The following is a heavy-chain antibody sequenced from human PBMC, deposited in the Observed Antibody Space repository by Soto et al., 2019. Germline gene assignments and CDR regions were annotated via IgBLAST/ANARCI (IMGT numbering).Heavy chain of an antibody. Sequence: GGSLRLSCAASGFTFSDYYMSWIRQAPGKGLEWVTFISSSNNYIHYADSVKGRFTVSRDNAKNSLFLQMNSLRAEDTAVYYCAREGYCSSTTCHYGMDVWGQGTTVTVSS. V-gene: IGHV3-11*06. D-gene: IGHD2-2*01. CDR2: ISSSNNYI. CDR3: AREGYCSSTTCHYGMDV. CDR1: GFTFSDYY. J-gene: IGHJ6*02.